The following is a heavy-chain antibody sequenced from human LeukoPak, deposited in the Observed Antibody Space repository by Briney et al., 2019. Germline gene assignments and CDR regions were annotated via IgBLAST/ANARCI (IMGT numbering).Heavy chain of an antibody. CDR3: ARAGWFGELLSDY. V-gene: IGHV3-21*01. Sequence: GGSLRLSCAASGFTFSSYWMHWVRQAPGKGLEWVSSISSSSSYIYYADSVKGRFAISRDNAKNSLYLQMNSLRAEDTAVYYCARAGWFGELLSDYWGQGTLVTVSS. CDR2: ISSSSSYI. J-gene: IGHJ4*02. CDR1: GFTFSSYW. D-gene: IGHD3-10*01.